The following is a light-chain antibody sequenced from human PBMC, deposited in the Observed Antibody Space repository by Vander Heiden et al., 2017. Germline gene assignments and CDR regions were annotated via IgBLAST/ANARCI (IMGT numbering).Light chain of an antibody. J-gene: IGKJ4*01. Sequence: DIVMTQSPLSLPVTPGEPASISCRSSQSLLHSNGYNYLDWYLQKPGQSPQLLIYLGSNRCSGVPDRFSGSGSGTDFTLKISRVEAEDVGVYYCMQALQTPLTFGGGTKVEIK. CDR2: LGS. CDR1: QSLLHSNGYNY. CDR3: MQALQTPLT. V-gene: IGKV2-28*01.